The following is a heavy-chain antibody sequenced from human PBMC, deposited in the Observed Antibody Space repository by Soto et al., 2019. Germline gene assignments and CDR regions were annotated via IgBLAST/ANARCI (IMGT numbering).Heavy chain of an antibody. CDR2: INHSGST. CDR3: ARIMLVPAARRNYYYYYGMDV. J-gene: IGHJ6*02. CDR1: GGSFSGYY. Sequence: TSETLSLTCAVYGGSFSGYYWSWIRQPPGKGLEWIGEINHSGSTNYNPSLKSRVTISVDTSKNQFSLKLSSVTAADTAVYYCARIMLVPAARRNYYYYYGMDVWGQGTTVTVSS. V-gene: IGHV4-34*01. D-gene: IGHD2-2*01.